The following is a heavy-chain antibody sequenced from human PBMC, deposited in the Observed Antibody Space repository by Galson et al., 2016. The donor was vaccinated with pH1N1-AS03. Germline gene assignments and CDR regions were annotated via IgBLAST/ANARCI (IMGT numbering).Heavy chain of an antibody. CDR2: IIPIFNTI. D-gene: IGHD5-18*01. CDR1: GGTFSRST. V-gene: IGHV1-69*13. CDR3: CVSVTPSSFTYAFDI. J-gene: IGHJ3*02. Sequence: SVKVSCKASGGTFSRSTISWVRPAPGHGLEWMGRIIPIFNTINYAQKLRGRVTMTVDESTSTAYMDLSSLRYEDSAIYYCCVSVTPSSFTYAFDIWGQGTTVTVSS.